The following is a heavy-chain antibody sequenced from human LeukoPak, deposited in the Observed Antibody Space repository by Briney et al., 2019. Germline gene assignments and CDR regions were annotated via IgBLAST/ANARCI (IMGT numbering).Heavy chain of an antibody. CDR3: ARGRLNGNVDF. D-gene: IGHD1-20*01. CDR1: GFPFSTYW. Sequence: GGSLRLSCAASGFPFSTYWMSWVRQAPGKGLEWVANINQDGNEKNYVGSVEGRFTISRDNAKNSLYLQMNSLRAEDTAMYYCARGRLNGNVDFWGQGTLVTVSS. J-gene: IGHJ4*02. V-gene: IGHV3-7*03. CDR2: INQDGNEK.